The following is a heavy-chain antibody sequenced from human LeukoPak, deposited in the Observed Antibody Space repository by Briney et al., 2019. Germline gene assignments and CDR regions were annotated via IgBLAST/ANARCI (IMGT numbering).Heavy chain of an antibody. V-gene: IGHV3-7*03. Sequence: GGSLRLSCAASGFTLSSYWMSWVRQAPGKGLEWVANIKQDGSEKYYVDSVKGRFTISRDNAKNSLYLQMNSLRAEDTAVYYCAGEVLKYSYGYSDYWGQGTLVTVSS. CDR1: GFTLSSYW. CDR2: IKQDGSEK. CDR3: AGEVLKYSYGYSDY. D-gene: IGHD5-18*01. J-gene: IGHJ4*02.